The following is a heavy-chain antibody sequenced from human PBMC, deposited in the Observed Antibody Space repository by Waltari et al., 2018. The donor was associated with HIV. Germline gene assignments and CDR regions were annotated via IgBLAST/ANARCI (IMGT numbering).Heavy chain of an antibody. CDR3: ARGGLAISPAGTRLYTGMDV. V-gene: IGHV3-30*02. CDR2: IYYDGNNK. CDR1: GFTFSNYL. J-gene: IGHJ6*02. D-gene: IGHD6-13*01. Sequence: QVHLVESGGGVVQPGGSLKLSCAASGFTFSNYLMHWVRQAPGKGLEWVTLIYYDGNNKNYADSVKGRFTISRDNSKKTVYLQMNSLRHEDTALYYCARGGLAISPAGTRLYTGMDVWGQGTTVTVSS.